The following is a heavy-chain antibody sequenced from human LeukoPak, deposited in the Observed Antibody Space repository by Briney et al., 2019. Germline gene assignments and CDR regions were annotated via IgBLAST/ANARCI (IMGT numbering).Heavy chain of an antibody. Sequence: GGSLRLSCAASGFTFSSYAMSWVRQAPGKGLEWVSAISGSGGSTYHADSVKGRFTISRDNSKNTLYLQMNSLRAEDTAVYYCAKGWGYCSGGSCYSDYYYGMDVWGQGTTVTVSS. CDR3: AKGWGYCSGGSCYSDYYYGMDV. V-gene: IGHV3-23*01. CDR1: GFTFSSYA. D-gene: IGHD2-15*01. J-gene: IGHJ6*02. CDR2: ISGSGGST.